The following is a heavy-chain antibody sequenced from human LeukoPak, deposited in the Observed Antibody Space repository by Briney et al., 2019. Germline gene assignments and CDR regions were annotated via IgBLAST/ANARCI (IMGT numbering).Heavy chain of an antibody. CDR2: IYTSGSI. J-gene: IGHJ5*02. CDR1: GGSISGYY. CDR3: ARDILAGWFDP. D-gene: IGHD2-21*01. Sequence: SETLSLTCTVSGGSISGYYWSWIRQPAGKGLEWIWRIYTSGSINYNPSLKSRVAMSVDTSKNQFSLKLSSVTAADTAVYYCARDILAGWFDPWGQGTLVTVSS. V-gene: IGHV4-4*07.